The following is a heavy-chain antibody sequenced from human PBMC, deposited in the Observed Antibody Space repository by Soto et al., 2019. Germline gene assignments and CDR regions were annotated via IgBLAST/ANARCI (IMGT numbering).Heavy chain of an antibody. Sequence: QVQLQESGPGLVKPSQTLSLTCTVSGGSISSGDYYWSWIRQFPGKGLEWIGYIYYSGSTYYSPSLTSRVTISVDAPKHQFLLKLSSVTAADTAVYYCARGNYYYGMDVWGQGTTVTAS. J-gene: IGHJ6*02. CDR2: IYYSGST. CDR1: GGSISSGDYY. V-gene: IGHV4-30-4*01. CDR3: ARGNYYYGMDV.